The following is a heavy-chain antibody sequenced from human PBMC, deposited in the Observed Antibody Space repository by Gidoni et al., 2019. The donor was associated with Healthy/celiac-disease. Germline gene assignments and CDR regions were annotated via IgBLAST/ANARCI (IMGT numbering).Heavy chain of an antibody. D-gene: IGHD4-17*01. CDR1: GGSISSSSYY. Sequence: QLQLQESGPGLVKPSETLSLTCTVSGGSISSSSYYWGWIRQPPGKGLEWIGSLYYSGSTYYNPSLKSRVIISVDTSKNQFSLKLSSVTAADTAVYYCASWLTVTTSTPSDYWGQGTLVTVSS. J-gene: IGHJ4*02. CDR2: LYYSGST. CDR3: ASWLTVTTSTPSDY. V-gene: IGHV4-39*01.